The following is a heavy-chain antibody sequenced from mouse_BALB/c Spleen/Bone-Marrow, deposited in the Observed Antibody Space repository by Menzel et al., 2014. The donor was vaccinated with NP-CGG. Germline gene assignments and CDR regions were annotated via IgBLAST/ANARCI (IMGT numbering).Heavy chain of an antibody. CDR1: GFTFSDFY. Sequence: EVKLVESGGGLVQPGDSLRLSCATSGFTFSDFYMAWVRQPPGKRLEWIAASRNKAKHYTTEYSASVKGRFIVSRDTSQSILYLQMNALRAEDAAIYYCARDVGYGNYFVYWGQGTLVTVSA. D-gene: IGHD2-10*02. CDR3: ARDVGYGNYFVY. CDR2: SRNKAKHYTT. V-gene: IGHV7-1*02. J-gene: IGHJ3*01.